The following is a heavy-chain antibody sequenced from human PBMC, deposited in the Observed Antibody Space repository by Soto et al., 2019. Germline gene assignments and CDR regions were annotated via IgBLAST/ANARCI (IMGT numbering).Heavy chain of an antibody. Sequence: QVQLQESGPGLVKPSQTLSLTCTVSGGSISSGGYYWSWIRQHPGKGLEWIGYIYYSGSTHYNPSPTSRVTISVDTSKNQFSLKLSSVTAADTAVYYCARVMGWLQDWYFDLWGRGTLVTVSS. V-gene: IGHV4-31*03. CDR1: GGSISSGGYY. CDR2: IYYSGST. J-gene: IGHJ2*01. CDR3: ARVMGWLQDWYFDL. D-gene: IGHD5-12*01.